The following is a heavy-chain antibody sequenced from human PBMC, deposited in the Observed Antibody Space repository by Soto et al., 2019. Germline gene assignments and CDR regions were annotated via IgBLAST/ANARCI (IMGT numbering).Heavy chain of an antibody. J-gene: IGHJ4*02. CDR3: ARNSSGWYGPFDY. CDR1: GGSFSGYY. CDR2: INHSGST. Sequence: SSETLSLTCAVYGGSFSGYYWSWIRQPPGKGLEWIGEINHSGSTNYNPSLKSRVTISVDTSKNQFSLKLSSVTAADTAVYYCARNSSGWYGPFDYWGQGTLVTVYS. D-gene: IGHD6-19*01. V-gene: IGHV4-34*01.